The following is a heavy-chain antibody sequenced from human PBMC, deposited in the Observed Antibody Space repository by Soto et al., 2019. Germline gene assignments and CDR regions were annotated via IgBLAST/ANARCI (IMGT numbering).Heavy chain of an antibody. CDR1: GYTFTSYG. CDR3: ARSMAVAGGWFDP. Sequence: ASVKVSCKASGYTFTSYGISWVRQAPGQGLEWMGWISAYNGNTNYAQKIKGRVTMTTDTSTSTAYKEMRSLRSDDTAVYYCARSMAVAGGWFDPWGQGTLVTVSS. D-gene: IGHD6-19*01. CDR2: ISAYNGNT. J-gene: IGHJ5*02. V-gene: IGHV1-18*01.